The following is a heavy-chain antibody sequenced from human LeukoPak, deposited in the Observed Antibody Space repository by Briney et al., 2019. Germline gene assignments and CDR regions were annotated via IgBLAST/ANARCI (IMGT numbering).Heavy chain of an antibody. V-gene: IGHV3-33*01. CDR2: IWYDGSNT. CDR3: APDHGGY. Sequence: GGSLRLSCAASGFTFSSYVMHWVRQAPGKGLEWVAIIWYDGSNTYYADSVKGRFTISRDNSKNTLYLQMNSLRAEDTAVYYCAPDHGGYWGQGTLVTVSS. J-gene: IGHJ4*02. D-gene: IGHD3-16*01. CDR1: GFTFSSYV.